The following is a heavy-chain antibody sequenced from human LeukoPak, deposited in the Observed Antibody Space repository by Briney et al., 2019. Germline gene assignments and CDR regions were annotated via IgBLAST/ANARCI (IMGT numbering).Heavy chain of an antibody. Sequence: ASVKVSCKASGYTFTSYGISWVRQAPGQGLEWMGWISAYNGNTNYAQKLQGRVTMTTDTSTSTAYMELRSLRSDDTAVYYCARWYSSSSYYYYYYYMDVWGKGTTVTVSS. CDR2: ISAYNGNT. J-gene: IGHJ6*03. CDR3: ARWYSSSSYYYYYYYMDV. V-gene: IGHV1-18*01. D-gene: IGHD6-13*01. CDR1: GYTFTSYG.